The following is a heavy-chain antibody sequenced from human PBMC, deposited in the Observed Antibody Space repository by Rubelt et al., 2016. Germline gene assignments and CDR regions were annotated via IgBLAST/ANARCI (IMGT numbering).Heavy chain of an antibody. CDR2: ISAYNGNT. CDR3: ARSKDTAMVTDADWYFDL. D-gene: IGHD5-18*01. CDR1: GYTFTSYG. J-gene: IGHJ2*01. Sequence: QVQLVQSGAEVKKPGASVKVSCKAFGYTFTSYGISWVRQAPGQGLEWMGWISAYNGNTNYAQKFQGRVTMTTDTSTGTAYMELRSLRSDDTAVYYCARSKDTAMVTDADWYFDLWGRGTLVTVSS. V-gene: IGHV1-18*01.